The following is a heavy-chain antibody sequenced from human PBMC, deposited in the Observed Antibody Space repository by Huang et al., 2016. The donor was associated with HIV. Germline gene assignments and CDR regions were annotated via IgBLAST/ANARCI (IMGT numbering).Heavy chain of an antibody. CDR1: GFSLDSFN. CDR3: VKDRGQQLSPFDS. V-gene: IGHV3-21*01. D-gene: IGHD6-13*01. Sequence: EVQLVDSGGGLVKPGGSLRLSCAASGFSLDSFNMFWVRQTPAKGRRGVASMSPSSSFIEYADSVKGRFSISRDNAKNSRYLQMNSLRGEDTAVYYCVKDRGQQLSPFDSWGQGTLVTVSS. J-gene: IGHJ4*02. CDR2: MSPSSSFI.